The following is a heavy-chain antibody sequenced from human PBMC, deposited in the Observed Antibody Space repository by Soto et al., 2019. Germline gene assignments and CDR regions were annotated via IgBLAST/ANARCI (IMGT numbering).Heavy chain of an antibody. V-gene: IGHV3-53*01. D-gene: IGHD6-25*01. CDR3: ATQRGGGGY. Sequence: EVQLVESGGGLIQPGGSLRLSCAVSGFTVSNNYMSWVRQAPGKGLEGVSVIYSGGYTAYGDSVKGRFTISRDNSKNTLYLKKNGRRAEDPAVFYWATQRGGGGYWGQGTLVTVSS. CDR1: GFTVSNNY. CDR2: IYSGGYT. J-gene: IGHJ4*02.